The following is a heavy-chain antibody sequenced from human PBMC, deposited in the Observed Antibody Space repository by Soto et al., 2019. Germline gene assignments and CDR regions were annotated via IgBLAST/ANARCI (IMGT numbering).Heavy chain of an antibody. CDR3: ARGDCVGGTCYSLAGSFFYYMDV. CDR1: GFTFSNYW. Sequence: EVQLVESGGGLVQPGGSLRLSCAASGFTFSNYWMYWVRQAPGKGLEWVSRINSDGSVSSHADSVRGRLTISRDNVKNTLYLHMDSLRAEDTAVYFCARGDCVGGTCYSLAGSFFYYMDVWGKGTPVTV. V-gene: IGHV3-74*02. D-gene: IGHD2-15*01. J-gene: IGHJ6*03. CDR2: INSDGSVS.